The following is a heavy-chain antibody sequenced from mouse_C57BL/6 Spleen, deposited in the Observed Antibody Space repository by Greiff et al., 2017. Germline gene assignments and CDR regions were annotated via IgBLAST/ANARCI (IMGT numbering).Heavy chain of an antibody. J-gene: IGHJ4*01. Sequence: VQLQQSGPELVKPGASVKISCTASGYSFTGYYMNWVKQSPEKSLEWIGEINPSTGGTTYNQKFKAKDTLTVDKSSSTAYMHLKSLTSEDSAVYYCAREKAMDYWGQGTPVTVSS. CDR3: AREKAMDY. CDR1: GYSFTGYY. V-gene: IGHV1-42*01. CDR2: INPSTGGT.